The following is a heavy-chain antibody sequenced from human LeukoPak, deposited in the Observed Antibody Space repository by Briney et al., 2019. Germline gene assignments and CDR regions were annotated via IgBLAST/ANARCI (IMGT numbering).Heavy chain of an antibody. CDR2: VNTNTGNP. J-gene: IGHJ4*02. D-gene: IGHD5-18*01. Sequence: ASVKVSCKTSGYTFTNNAINWVRQAPGQGLEWMGWVNTNTGNPSYAQGFFTGRYVFSLDTSASTAYLQINGLKADDTAVYYCGRDPKLGIRGYTYGYIDHWGQGTLLTVAS. CDR1: GYTFTNNA. V-gene: IGHV7-4-1*02. CDR3: GRDPKLGIRGYTYGYIDH.